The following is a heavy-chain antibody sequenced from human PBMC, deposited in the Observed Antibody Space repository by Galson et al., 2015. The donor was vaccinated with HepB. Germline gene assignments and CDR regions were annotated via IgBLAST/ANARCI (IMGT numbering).Heavy chain of an antibody. D-gene: IGHD2-2*01. V-gene: IGHV3-30*04. CDR2: ISYDGSNK. CDR3: AKESPKPARGGWFDP. J-gene: IGHJ5*02. Sequence: SLRLSCAASGFTFSSYAMHWVRQAPGKGLEWVAVISYDGSNKYYADSVKGRFTISRDNSKNTLYLQMNSLRAEDTAVYYCAKESPKPARGGWFDPWGQGTLVTVSS. CDR1: GFTFSSYA.